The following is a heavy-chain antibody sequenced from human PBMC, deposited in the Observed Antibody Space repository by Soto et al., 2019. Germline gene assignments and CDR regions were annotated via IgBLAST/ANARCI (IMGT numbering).Heavy chain of an antibody. Sequence: EVQLVESGGGLVQPGGSLRLSCAASGLTLSEHYIDWFRQGPERRLEWVGRTRDQLHRYTTEYAPSVKGRFTISRDDSKNSVYLLMNSLQGEDTAVYFCARDQFAGSRGRSWSTFDIWGQGTMVTVSS. J-gene: IGHJ3*02. D-gene: IGHD1-26*01. CDR2: TRDQLHRYTT. CDR3: ARDQFAGSRGRSWSTFDI. CDR1: GLTLSEHY. V-gene: IGHV3-72*01.